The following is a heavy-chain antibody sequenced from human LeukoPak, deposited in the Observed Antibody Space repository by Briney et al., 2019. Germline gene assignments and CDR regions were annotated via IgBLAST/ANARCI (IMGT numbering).Heavy chain of an antibody. J-gene: IGHJ4*02. Sequence: ASVKVSCKASGYTFTSYDINWVRQATGQGLEGMGWMNPNSGNTGYAQKFQGRVTMTRNTSISTAYMELSSLRSEDTAVYYCARFPMVRGVIRATLYYFDYWGQGTLVTVSS. V-gene: IGHV1-8*01. CDR3: ARFPMVRGVIRATLYYFDY. D-gene: IGHD3-10*01. CDR1: GYTFTSYD. CDR2: MNPNSGNT.